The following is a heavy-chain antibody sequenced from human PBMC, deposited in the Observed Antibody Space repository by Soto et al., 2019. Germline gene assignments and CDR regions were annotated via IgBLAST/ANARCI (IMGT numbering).Heavy chain of an antibody. CDR2: ISAYNGNT. V-gene: IGHV1-18*01. CDR3: ARDLARYCSGGSCYPRRHGMDV. Sequence: ASVKVSCKASGYTFTSYGISWVRQAPGQGLEWMGWISAYNGNTNYAQKLQGRVTMTTDTSTSTAYMELRSLRSDDTAVYYCARDLARYCSGGSCYPRRHGMDVWGQGTTVTVSS. J-gene: IGHJ6*02. D-gene: IGHD2-15*01. CDR1: GYTFTSYG.